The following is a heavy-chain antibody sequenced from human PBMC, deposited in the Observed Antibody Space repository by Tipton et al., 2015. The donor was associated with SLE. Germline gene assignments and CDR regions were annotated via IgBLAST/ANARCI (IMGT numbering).Heavy chain of an antibody. CDR1: GGSISSGSYY. CDR2: IYPSGSA. J-gene: IGHJ4*02. CDR3: ARQSGYSSRFDY. Sequence: TLSLTCTVSGGSISSGSYYWSWIRQPAGKGLEWIGRIYPSGSAYYNPSLSSRVTMSVDTSRNQFSLKLTSVTAADTAVYYCARQSGYSSRFDYWGQGTLVTVSS. V-gene: IGHV4-61*02. D-gene: IGHD6-19*01.